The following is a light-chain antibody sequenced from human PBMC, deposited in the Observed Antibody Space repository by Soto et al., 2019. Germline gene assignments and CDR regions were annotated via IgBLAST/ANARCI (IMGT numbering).Light chain of an antibody. J-gene: IGKJ3*01. Sequence: DIQMTQSPSSLSASVGDRVTITCRASQRISSYLNWYQQKPGKAPKLLIYAASSLQSGVPSRFSGSGSGTDFTLTISSLQPEDFATYYCQQSYSRPFTFGPGTKVDIK. V-gene: IGKV1-39*01. CDR3: QQSYSRPFT. CDR1: QRISSY. CDR2: AAS.